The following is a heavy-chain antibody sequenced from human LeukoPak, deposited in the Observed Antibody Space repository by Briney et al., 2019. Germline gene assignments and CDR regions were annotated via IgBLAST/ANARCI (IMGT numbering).Heavy chain of an antibody. Sequence: SETLSLICTVSGGSISSYYWSWIRQPAGKGLEWIGRIYSSGSTNYNPSFQSRVTMSLDTSKSQFSLKLSSVTAADTAVYYCARGGDTVTTFDYIDYWGQGTLVTVSS. V-gene: IGHV4-4*07. CDR2: IYSSGST. CDR1: GGSISSYY. CDR3: ARGGDTVTTFDYIDY. D-gene: IGHD4-17*01. J-gene: IGHJ4*02.